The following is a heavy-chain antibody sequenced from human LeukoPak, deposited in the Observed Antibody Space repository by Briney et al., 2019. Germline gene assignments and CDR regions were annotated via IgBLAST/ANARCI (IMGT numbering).Heavy chain of an antibody. D-gene: IGHD3-22*01. V-gene: IGHV4-39*01. J-gene: IGHJ4*02. Sequence: PSETLSLTCTVSGGSISSGTYYWAWIRQPPGKGPEWIGTIHYSGDTYYNPSLKSRVTISVDPPKKQFFLNLSSVTAADTAVYYCARLGGYYEPPGYWGQGTLVTVSS. CDR1: GGSISSGTYY. CDR2: IHYSGDT. CDR3: ARLGGYYEPPGY.